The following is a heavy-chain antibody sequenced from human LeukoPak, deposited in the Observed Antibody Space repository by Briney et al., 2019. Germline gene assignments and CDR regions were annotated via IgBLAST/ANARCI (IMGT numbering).Heavy chain of an antibody. D-gene: IGHD3-16*02. Sequence: GESLKISCKGSGYSFTSYWIGWVRQMPGEGLEWMGIIYPGDSDTRYSPSFQGQVTISADKSISTAYLQWSSLKASDTAMYYCARQGRSSWDTFGGVISPYYYFDYWGRGTLVSVSS. CDR2: IYPGDSDT. CDR1: GYSFTSYW. CDR3: ARQGRSSWDTFGGVISPYYYFDY. J-gene: IGHJ4*02. V-gene: IGHV5-51*01.